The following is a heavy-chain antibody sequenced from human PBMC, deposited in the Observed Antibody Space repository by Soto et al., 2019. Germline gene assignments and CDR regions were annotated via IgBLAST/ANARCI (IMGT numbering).Heavy chain of an antibody. V-gene: IGHV3-9*01. Sequence: EVQLVESGGGLVQPGRSLRLSCAASGFTFDDYAMHWVRQAPGQGLEWVSGISWNSGSIGYADSVKGRFTISRDNAKKSLYRQMNSLRAEDTALYYCAKDNQGGVEYYFDYWGQGTLVTVSS. D-gene: IGHD3-16*01. CDR2: ISWNSGSI. J-gene: IGHJ4*02. CDR3: AKDNQGGVEYYFDY. CDR1: GFTFDDYA.